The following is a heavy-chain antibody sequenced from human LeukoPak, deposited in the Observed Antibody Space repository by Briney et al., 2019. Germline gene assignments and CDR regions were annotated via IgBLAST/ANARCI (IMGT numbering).Heavy chain of an antibody. CDR2: IIPILGIA. V-gene: IGHV1-69*04. D-gene: IGHD1-26*01. J-gene: IGHJ6*02. CDR3: ARNGYSGSPDYYYYYGMDV. Sequence: SVKVSCKASGGTFSSYAISWVRQAPGQGLEWMGRIIPILGIANYAQKFQGRVTITADKSTSTAYMELSSLRSEDTAVYYCARNGYSGSPDYYYYYGMDVWGQGTTVTVSS. CDR1: GGTFSSYA.